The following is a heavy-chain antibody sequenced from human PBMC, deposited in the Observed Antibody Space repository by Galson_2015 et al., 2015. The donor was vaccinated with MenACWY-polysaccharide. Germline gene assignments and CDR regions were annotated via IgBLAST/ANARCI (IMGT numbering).Heavy chain of an antibody. D-gene: IGHD1-14*01. CDR2: ISGSGGST. CDR3: AKDQQMGPFRIYFDY. CDR1: GFTFGSYA. Sequence: SLRLSCATSGFTFGSYAMSWVRQAPGKGLEWVSTISGSGGSTYYADSVKGRFTISRDNSRDTLYLQMNSLRAEDTALYYCAKDQQMGPFRIYFDYWGQGTLVTVSS. J-gene: IGHJ4*02. V-gene: IGHV3-23*01.